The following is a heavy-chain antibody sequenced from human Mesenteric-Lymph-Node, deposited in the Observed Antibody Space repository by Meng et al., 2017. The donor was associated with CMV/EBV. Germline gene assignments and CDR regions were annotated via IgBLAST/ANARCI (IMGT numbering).Heavy chain of an antibody. D-gene: IGHD3-22*01. CDR3: AKTYYYDSSGYPEWFDP. CDR1: SISSISYF. J-gene: IGHJ5*02. Sequence: SISSISYFWGWIRQPPGKGLEWIGSVYYTGSTYSNPSLKSRVTISADTSNNQFSLKLSSVTAADTAVYYCAKTYYYDSSGYPEWFDPWGQGTLVTVSS. CDR2: VYYTGST. V-gene: IGHV4-39*01.